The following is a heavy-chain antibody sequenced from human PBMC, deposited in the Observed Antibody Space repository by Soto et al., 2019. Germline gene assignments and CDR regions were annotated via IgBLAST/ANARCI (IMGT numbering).Heavy chain of an antibody. D-gene: IGHD6-6*01. Sequence: GGSLRLSCAASGFTVSSNYISWVRQAPGXGLEXXXVXYXGXSXXXXDSVKGRFTISRDNSKNTLYLQMNSLRAEDTAVYYCALGEYSSSHWGQGTLVTVSS. CDR3: ALGEYSSSH. J-gene: IGHJ4*02. CDR2: XYXGXSX. CDR1: GFTVSSNY. V-gene: IGHV3-53*01.